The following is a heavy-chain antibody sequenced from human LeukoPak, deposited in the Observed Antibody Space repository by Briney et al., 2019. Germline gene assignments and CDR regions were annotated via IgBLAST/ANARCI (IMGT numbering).Heavy chain of an antibody. D-gene: IGHD2-15*01. J-gene: IGHJ4*02. CDR1: GGSFSGYY. CDR2: INHSGST. CDR3: ARVRFVALDY. Sequence: SETLSLTCAVYGGSFSGYYWSWIRQPPGKGLEWIGEINHSGSTNYNPSLKSRVTISVDTSKNQFSLKLSSVTAADTAVYYCARVRFVALDYWGQGTLVTVSS. V-gene: IGHV4-34*01.